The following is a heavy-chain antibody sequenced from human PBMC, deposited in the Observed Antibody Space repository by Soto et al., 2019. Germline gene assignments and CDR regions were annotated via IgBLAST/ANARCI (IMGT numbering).Heavy chain of an antibody. V-gene: IGHV4-31*03. J-gene: IGHJ4*02. CDR2: IYYSGIT. D-gene: IGHD1-1*01. CDR3: AANWNDGYYDY. CDR1: GGSISTGGYY. Sequence: VQLQESGPGLVMPSQTLSLTCTVSGGSISTGGYYWTWIRQHPGKGLECIGYIYYSGITYYNPSXKXXVTISVDTSTNQFSLILTSVTAADTAVYYCAANWNDGYYDYWGQGTLVTVSS.